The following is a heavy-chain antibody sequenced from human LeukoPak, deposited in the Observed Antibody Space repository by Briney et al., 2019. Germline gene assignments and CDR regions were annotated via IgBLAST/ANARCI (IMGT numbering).Heavy chain of an antibody. CDR3: AREEGYGDWQH. CDR2: IYYSGST. Sequence: KPSETLSLTCTVSGGSISSYYWSWIRQPPGKGLEWIGYIYYSGSTNYNPSLKSRVTISVDTSKNQFSLKLSSVTAADTAVYYCAREEGYGDWQHWGQGTLVTVSS. V-gene: IGHV4-59*01. CDR1: GGSISSYY. D-gene: IGHD4-17*01. J-gene: IGHJ1*01.